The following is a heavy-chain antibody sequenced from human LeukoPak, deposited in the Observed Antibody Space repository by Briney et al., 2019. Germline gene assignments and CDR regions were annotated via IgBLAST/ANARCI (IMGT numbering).Heavy chain of an antibody. Sequence: GGSLRLSCAASGFTFSSYGMHWVRQAPGKGLEWVAVIWYDGSNKYYADSVKGRFTISRDNSKNTLYLQVNSLRAEDTAVYYCARGYSYGQLYHFDYWGQGTLVTVSS. CDR3: ARGYSYGQLYHFDY. V-gene: IGHV3-33*01. J-gene: IGHJ4*02. CDR1: GFTFSSYG. CDR2: IWYDGSNK. D-gene: IGHD5-18*01.